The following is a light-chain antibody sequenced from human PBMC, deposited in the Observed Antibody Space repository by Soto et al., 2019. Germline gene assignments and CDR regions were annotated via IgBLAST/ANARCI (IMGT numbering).Light chain of an antibody. CDR3: PQPNSFPRT. CDR2: YAS. V-gene: IGKV1-12*01. J-gene: IGKJ5*01. Sequence: DIQMTQSPSSVSASVGDRVTITCRASQVIGNSLAWYQQKPGKAPKLLIYYASTLQSGVPSRFSGSGSGKDYTLAISSLQPEDFAPSFCPQPNSFPRTFGQGTRLEI. CDR1: QVIGNS.